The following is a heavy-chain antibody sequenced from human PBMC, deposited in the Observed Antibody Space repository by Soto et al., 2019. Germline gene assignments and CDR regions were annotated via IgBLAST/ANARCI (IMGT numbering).Heavy chain of an antibody. V-gene: IGHV4-59*12. CDR1: GGSISSYY. Sequence: SETLSLTCTVSGGSISSYYWSWIRQPPGKGLEWIEYIYYSGSTNYNPSLKSRVTISVDTSKNHLSLKLDSVTAADTAVYYCAREVSGIQAFDYWGQGTLVTVSS. D-gene: IGHD1-20*01. J-gene: IGHJ4*02. CDR3: AREVSGIQAFDY. CDR2: IYYSGST.